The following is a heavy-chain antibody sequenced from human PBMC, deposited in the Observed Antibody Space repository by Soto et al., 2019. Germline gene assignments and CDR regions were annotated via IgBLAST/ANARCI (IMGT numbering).Heavy chain of an antibody. J-gene: IGHJ6*02. CDR3: ARSSLKHNYYYYGMDV. CDR2: IYYSGST. D-gene: IGHD2-21*01. V-gene: IGHV4-59*12. Sequence: SETPSPTRAVYCGALSSYHWSWIPQPPRKGLEWIGYIYYSGSTNYNPSLKSRVTISVDRSKNQFSLKLSSVTAADTAVYYCARSSLKHNYYYYGMDVWGQGTTVTVSS. CDR1: CGALSSYH.